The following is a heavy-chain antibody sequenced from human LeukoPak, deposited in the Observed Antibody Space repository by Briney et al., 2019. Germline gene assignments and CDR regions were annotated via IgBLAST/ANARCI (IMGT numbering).Heavy chain of an antibody. CDR1: GFTFSSYA. CDR3: VPKGTEGY. J-gene: IGHJ4*02. CDR2: ISPNGGST. V-gene: IGHV3-64D*06. Sequence: SGGSLRLSCSASGFTFSSYAMHWVRQAPGKGLVYVSAISPNGGSTYYADSVKGRFSISRDNSKNTLYLQMSSLRAEDTAVYYCVPKGTEGYWGQGTLVTVSS.